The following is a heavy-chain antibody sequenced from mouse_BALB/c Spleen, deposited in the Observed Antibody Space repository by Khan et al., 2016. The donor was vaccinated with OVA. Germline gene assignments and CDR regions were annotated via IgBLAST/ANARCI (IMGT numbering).Heavy chain of an antibody. CDR1: GYSFTGYF. V-gene: IGHV1-20*02. CDR2: INPHIGET. J-gene: IGHJ2*01. D-gene: IGHD1-1*01. CDR3: ARVYRSDFDY. Sequence: VQLKQSGPELVKPGASVKISCKASGYSFTGYFMNWVMQSHGKSLEWIGRINPHIGETLYNPKFKGKATLTVDESSSTAHMELRSLASEDSAVYYCARVYRSDFDYWGQCTTLTVSS.